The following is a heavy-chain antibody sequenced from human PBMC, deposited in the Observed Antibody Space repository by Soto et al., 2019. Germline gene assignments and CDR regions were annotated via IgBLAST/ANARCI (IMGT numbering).Heavy chain of an antibody. Sequence: GGSLRLSCAASGLTFSSYWMSWVRQAPGKGLEWVANIKQDGSQKYYVDSVKGRFTISRDNAKDSLYLQMNSLRVEDTAVYYCASAYYYDSSGYSPGGYWGQGTLVTVSS. J-gene: IGHJ4*02. CDR3: ASAYYYDSSGYSPGGY. D-gene: IGHD3-22*01. V-gene: IGHV3-7*01. CDR1: GLTFSSYW. CDR2: IKQDGSQK.